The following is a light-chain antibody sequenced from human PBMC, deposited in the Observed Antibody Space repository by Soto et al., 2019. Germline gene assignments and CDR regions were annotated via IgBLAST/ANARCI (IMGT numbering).Light chain of an antibody. CDR3: QQYGSSAS. V-gene: IGKV3-20*01. CDR1: QSVSSN. J-gene: IGKJ1*01. CDR2: DTS. Sequence: EIVMTQSPATLSVSPGERATLSCRASQSVSSNLAWYQQKPGQAPRLILYDTSFRATGIPDRFSGSGSGTDFTLTISRLDPEDFAVYYCQQYGSSASFGQGTKVDI.